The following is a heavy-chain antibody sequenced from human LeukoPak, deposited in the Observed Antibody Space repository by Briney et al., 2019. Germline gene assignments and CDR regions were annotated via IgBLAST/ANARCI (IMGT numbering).Heavy chain of an antibody. CDR1: GFTLSGYW. D-gene: IGHD6-19*01. V-gene: IGHV3-23*01. J-gene: IGHJ4*02. CDR2: ISGSGGST. CDR3: AKSVEQWLVTRYYFDY. Sequence: GGSLRLSCAASGFTLSGYWMSWVRQTPEKGLEWVSAISGSGGSTYYADSVKGRFTISRDNSKNTLYLQMNSLRAEDTAVYYCAKSVEQWLVTRYYFDYWGQGTLVTVSS.